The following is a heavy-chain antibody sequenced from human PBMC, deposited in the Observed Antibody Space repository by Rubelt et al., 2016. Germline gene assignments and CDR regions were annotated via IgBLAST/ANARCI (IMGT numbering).Heavy chain of an antibody. CDR2: IYGGGNT. CDR1: GFTFSSYA. J-gene: IGHJ4*02. Sequence: EVQLLESGGGLVQPGGSLRLSCAAAGFTFSSYAMSWVRQGPGKGLEWISVIYGGGNTHYADSVKGRFTISRDNPKNTLYLQMNTLRAEDTAVYYCARVPAAAGGVPFDYWGQGTLVTVSS. V-gene: IGHV3-23*03. D-gene: IGHD6-13*01. CDR3: ARVPAAAGGVPFDY.